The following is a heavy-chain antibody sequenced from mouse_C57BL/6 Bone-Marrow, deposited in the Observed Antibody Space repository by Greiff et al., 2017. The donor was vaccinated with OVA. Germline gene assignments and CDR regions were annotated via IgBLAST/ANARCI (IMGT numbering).Heavy chain of an antibody. J-gene: IGHJ3*01. CDR2: IRSKSNNYAT. V-gene: IGHV10-1*01. CDR3: VRRDYYGNSFAY. D-gene: IGHD2-1*01. CDR1: GFSFNTYA. Sequence: EVKLVESGGGLVQPKGSLKLSCAASGFSFNTYAMNWVRQAPGKGLEWVARIRSKSNNYATYYADSVKDRFTISRDDSESMLYLQMNNLKTEDTAMYYCVRRDYYGNSFAYWGQGTLVTVSA.